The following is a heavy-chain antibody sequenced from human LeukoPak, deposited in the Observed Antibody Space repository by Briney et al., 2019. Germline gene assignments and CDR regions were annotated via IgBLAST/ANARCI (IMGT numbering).Heavy chain of an antibody. CDR2: ISGSGGST. V-gene: IGHV3-23*01. Sequence: GGSLRLSCAASGFTFSSYAMSWVRQAPGKGLEWVSAISGSGGSTYYADSVKGRSTISRDNSKNTLYLQMNSLRAEDTAVYYCAKHGRIVVVIYAFDIWGQGTMVTVSS. J-gene: IGHJ3*02. D-gene: IGHD3-22*01. CDR3: AKHGRIVVVIYAFDI. CDR1: GFTFSSYA.